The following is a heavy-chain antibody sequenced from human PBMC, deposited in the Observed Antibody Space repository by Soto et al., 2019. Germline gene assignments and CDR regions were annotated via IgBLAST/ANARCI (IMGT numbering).Heavy chain of an antibody. V-gene: IGHV4-61*01. CDR3: ARDRRIAARDHYYYGMDV. CDR1: GGSFSSGSYY. Sequence: LSLTCTVSGGSFSSGSYYWSWIRQPPGKGLEWIGYIYYSGSTNYNPSLKSRVTISVDTSKNQFSLKLSSVTAADTAVYYCARDRRIAARDHYYYGMDVWGQGTTVTVSS. J-gene: IGHJ6*02. D-gene: IGHD6-6*01. CDR2: IYYSGST.